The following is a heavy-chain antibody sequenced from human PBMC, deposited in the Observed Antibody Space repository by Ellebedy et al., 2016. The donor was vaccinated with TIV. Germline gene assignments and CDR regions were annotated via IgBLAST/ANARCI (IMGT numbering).Heavy chain of an antibody. CDR3: ARQLAAVDAIYLFDT. CDR2: VYYSGNT. Sequence: MPSETLSLTCTVPGGSINNLHSYWAWIRQPPRKRLEWIGSVYYSGNTHYNPSLKNPVTISEDTSMNQFSLRLSYVTAADTAVYYCARQLAAVDAIYLFDTWGQGALVTVSS. J-gene: IGHJ4*02. D-gene: IGHD2/OR15-2a*01. V-gene: IGHV4-39*01. CDR1: GGSINNLHSY.